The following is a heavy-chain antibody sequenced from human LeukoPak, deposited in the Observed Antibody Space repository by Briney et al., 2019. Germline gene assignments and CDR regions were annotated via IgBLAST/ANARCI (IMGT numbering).Heavy chain of an antibody. CDR1: GYIFTSYS. D-gene: IGHD1-26*01. CDR2: ISAYNGNT. J-gene: IGHJ5*02. V-gene: IGHV1-18*04. Sequence: ASVKVSCKASGYIFTSYSMHWVRRAPGQGLEWMGWISAYNGNTNYAQKLQGRVTMTTDTSTSTAYMELRSLRSDDTAVYYCARVSGGYLNWFDPWGQGTLVTVSS. CDR3: ARVSGGYLNWFDP.